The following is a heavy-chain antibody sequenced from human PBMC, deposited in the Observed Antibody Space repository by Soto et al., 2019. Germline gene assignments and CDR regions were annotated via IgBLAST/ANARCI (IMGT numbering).Heavy chain of an antibody. J-gene: IGHJ6*02. CDR1: GFTFSSYA. D-gene: IGHD3-10*01. V-gene: IGHV3-23*01. Sequence: EVQLLESGGGLVQPGGSLRLSCAASGFTFSSYAMSWVRQAPGKGLEWVSAISGSGGSTYYADSVKGRFTISRDNSTNTLYLQMNSLRAEDTAVYYCANAPGEWRGDYYYDGMDVWSQGTTVSVS. CDR3: ANAPGEWRGDYYYDGMDV. CDR2: ISGSGGST.